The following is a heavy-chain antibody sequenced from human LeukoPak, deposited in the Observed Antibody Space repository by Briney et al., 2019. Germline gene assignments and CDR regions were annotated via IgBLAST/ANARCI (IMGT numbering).Heavy chain of an antibody. CDR2: IYPGDSDT. CDR3: ARRPRRGYYYDSSGYYPLDTFDS. D-gene: IGHD3-22*01. CDR1: GYGYSFPNYW. V-gene: IGHV5-51*01. Sequence: GESLKISCKGPGYGYSFPNYWIGWVRQMPGKGLEWMGIIYPGDSDTRYSPSFQGQVTISADKSITTAYLQWSSLKASDTAMYYCARRPRRGYYYDSSGYYPLDTFDSWGQGTMVSVSS. J-gene: IGHJ3*02.